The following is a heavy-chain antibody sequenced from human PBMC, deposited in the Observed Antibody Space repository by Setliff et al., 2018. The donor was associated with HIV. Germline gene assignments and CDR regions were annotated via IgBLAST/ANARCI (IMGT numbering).Heavy chain of an antibody. CDR3: ARGEAARPTPFDY. CDR1: GGSISNSNYF. J-gene: IGHJ4*03. CDR2: AGSADYGGNA. D-gene: IGHD6-6*01. Sequence: SETLSLTCTVSGGSISNSNYFWDWIRQPPGKGLEWIGSAGSADYGGNAYYNPSLKSRVTISVDTSKNQFSLKLNSVTAADTAVYYCARGEAARPTPFDYWVPETLLVTVSS. V-gene: IGHV4-39*07.